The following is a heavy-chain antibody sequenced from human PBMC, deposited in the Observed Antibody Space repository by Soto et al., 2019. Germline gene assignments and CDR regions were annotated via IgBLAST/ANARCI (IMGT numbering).Heavy chain of an antibody. CDR3: ARHRKSMDV. J-gene: IGHJ6*02. Sequence: XETLSLTFTVSGGSISSSRYYWGWIRQPPGKVLEWIVRIYYSGITYYNPSLKSRVTISVDTSKNQFSLKLSSVTAADTAVYYCARHRKSMDVWGQGTPVTVSS. V-gene: IGHV4-39*01. CDR1: GGSISSSRYY. CDR2: IYYSGIT.